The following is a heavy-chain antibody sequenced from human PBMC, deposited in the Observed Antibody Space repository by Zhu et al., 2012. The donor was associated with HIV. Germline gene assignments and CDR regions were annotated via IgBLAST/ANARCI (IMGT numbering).Heavy chain of an antibody. V-gene: IGHV4-4*07. CDR2: IYTGGST. D-gene: IGHD3-10*01. CDR1: GGSISSYY. Sequence: QVQLQESGPGLVKPSETLSLTCTVSGGSISSYYWSWIRQPAGKGLEWIGRIYTGGSTNYNPSLKSRVTMSVDTSKNQFSLKLSSVTAADTAVYYCARDHFTMVRGVRNWFDPWGQGTLVTVSS. J-gene: IGHJ5*02. CDR3: ARDHFTMVRGVRNWFDP.